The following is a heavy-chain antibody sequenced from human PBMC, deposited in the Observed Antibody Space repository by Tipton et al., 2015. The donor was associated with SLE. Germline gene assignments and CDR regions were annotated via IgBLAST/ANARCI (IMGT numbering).Heavy chain of an antibody. J-gene: IGHJ6*02. V-gene: IGHV3-33*06. CDR2: IWYDGRKK. CDR1: GFTFSMYG. CDR3: AKPKNWNYGFDV. Sequence: SLRLSCVASGFTFSMYGMHWVRQAPGKGLEWVAVIWYDGRKKYYADSVKGRFTISRDNSKNTLYLQMNSLRDEDTAVYYCAKPKNWNYGFDVWGQGTTVPVSS. D-gene: IGHD1-1*01.